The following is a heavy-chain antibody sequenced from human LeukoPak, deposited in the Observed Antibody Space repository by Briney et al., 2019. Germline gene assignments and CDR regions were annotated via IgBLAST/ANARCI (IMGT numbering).Heavy chain of an antibody. D-gene: IGHD3-3*01. V-gene: IGHV4-39*01. J-gene: IGHJ6*03. CDR2: IYYSGST. Sequence: PSETLSRTCTVSGGSISSSSYYWGWIRQPPGKGLEWIGSIYYSGSTYYNPSLKSRVTISVDTSKNQFSLKLGSVTAADTAVYYCARHVGYDFWSGYLEAYYYYYMDVWGKGTTVTVSS. CDR1: GGSISSSSYY. CDR3: ARHVGYDFWSGYLEAYYYYYMDV.